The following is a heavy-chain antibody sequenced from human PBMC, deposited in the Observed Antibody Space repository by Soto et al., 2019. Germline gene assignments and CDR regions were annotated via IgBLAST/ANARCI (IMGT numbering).Heavy chain of an antibody. CDR2: IIPISGTA. J-gene: IGHJ6*02. D-gene: IGHD3-22*01. Sequence: SVKVSCKASGGTLSSYAISWVRQAPVQGLEWMGGIIPISGTANYAQKFQGRVTITADASTSTAYMELSRLRSEDTAVYYCARDVYYDCSGCTAEIGDVMDVCAQGTTVPGS. V-gene: IGHV1-69*13. CDR3: ARDVYYDCSGCTAEIGDVMDV. CDR1: GGTLSSYA.